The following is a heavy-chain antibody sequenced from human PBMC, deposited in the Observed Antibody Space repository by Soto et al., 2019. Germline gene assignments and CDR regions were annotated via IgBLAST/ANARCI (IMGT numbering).Heavy chain of an antibody. CDR2: IYHSGST. CDR3: ARDRHGPQAAGTSYYYGMDV. Sequence: SETLSLTCAVSGGSISSSNWWSWVRQPPGKGLEWIGEIYHSGSTNYNPSLKSRVTISVDKSKNQFSLKLSSVTAADTAVYYCARDRHGPQAAGTSYYYGMDVWGEGTAVTVS. J-gene: IGHJ6*02. D-gene: IGHD6-19*01. CDR1: GGSISSSNW. V-gene: IGHV4-4*02.